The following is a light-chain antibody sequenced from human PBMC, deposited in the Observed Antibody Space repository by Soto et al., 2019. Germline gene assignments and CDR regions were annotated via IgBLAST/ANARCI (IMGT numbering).Light chain of an antibody. V-gene: IGLV2-14*03. J-gene: IGLJ1*01. CDR3: CSYTSSSTPYV. CDR2: DVS. Sequence: QSALTQPASVSGSPGQSITISCTGTSSDVGGYNFVSWYQQHPGKAPKLMIHDVSRRPSGVPNRFSGSKSGTTASLTISGLQAEDEADYYCCSYTSSSTPYVFGTGTKLTVL. CDR1: SSDVGGYNF.